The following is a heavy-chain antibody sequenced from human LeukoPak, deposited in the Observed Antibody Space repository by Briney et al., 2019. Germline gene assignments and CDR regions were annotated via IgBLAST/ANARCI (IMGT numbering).Heavy chain of an antibody. CDR3: ARGRDYDFWSGGGLGAFDI. CDR1: GGSISSYY. CDR2: IYYSGST. V-gene: IGHV4-59*08. D-gene: IGHD3-3*01. Sequence: SETLSLTCTVSGGSISSYYWSWIRQPPGKGLEWIGYIYYSGSTNYNPSLKSRVTITVDTSKNQFSLKLSSVTAADTAVYYCARGRDYDFWSGGGLGAFDIWGQGTMVTVSS. J-gene: IGHJ3*02.